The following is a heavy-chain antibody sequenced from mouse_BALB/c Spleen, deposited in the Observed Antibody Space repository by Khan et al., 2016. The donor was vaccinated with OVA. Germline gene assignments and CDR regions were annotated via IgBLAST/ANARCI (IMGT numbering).Heavy chain of an antibody. J-gene: IGHJ2*01. D-gene: IGHD3-2*01. CDR1: GYIFTSCW. V-gene: IGHV1S132*01. CDR3: AREGTARATFEY. CDR2: IYPGTGST. Sequence: QVRLQQSGAELVRPGASVKLSCKTSGYIFTSCWIHWVKQRPGQGLEWIAKIYPGTGSTFYNEKFKGKATLTAAKSSSTAYMQLSKLKSEDSAVYFCAREGTARATFEYWGQGTTRTGSS.